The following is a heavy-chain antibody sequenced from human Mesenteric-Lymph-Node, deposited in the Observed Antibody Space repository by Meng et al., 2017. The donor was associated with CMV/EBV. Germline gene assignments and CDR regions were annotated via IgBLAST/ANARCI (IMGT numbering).Heavy chain of an antibody. CDR1: GGSISSYY. Sequence: SETLSLTCTVSGGSISSYYWSWIRQPPGKGLEWIGYIYYSGSTNYNPALKSRVTISVDTSKKQFTLKLSSVTAADTAVYFCARGDPRYCSGGSCLPYFFDSWGQGTVVTVSS. CDR2: IYYSGST. D-gene: IGHD2-15*01. J-gene: IGHJ4*02. V-gene: IGHV4-59*01. CDR3: ARGDPRYCSGGSCLPYFFDS.